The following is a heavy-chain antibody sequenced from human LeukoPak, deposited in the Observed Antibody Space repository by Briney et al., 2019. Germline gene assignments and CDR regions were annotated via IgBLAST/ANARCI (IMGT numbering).Heavy chain of an antibody. Sequence: SETLSLTCTVSGGPISSYYWSWIRQPPGKGLEWIGYIYYSGSTNYNPSLKSRVTISVDTSKNQFSLKLSSVTAADTAVYYCARGGGSYSKWGQGTLVTVSS. CDR3: ARGGGSYSK. D-gene: IGHD1-26*01. V-gene: IGHV4-59*01. CDR1: GGPISSYY. CDR2: IYYSGST. J-gene: IGHJ4*02.